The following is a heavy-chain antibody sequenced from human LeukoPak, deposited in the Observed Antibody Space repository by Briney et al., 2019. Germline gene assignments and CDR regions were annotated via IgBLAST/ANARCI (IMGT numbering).Heavy chain of an antibody. CDR1: GYTFTSYA. V-gene: IGHV1-3*01. CDR3: ARVLSSSHFDY. Sequence: ASVKVSCKASGYTFTSYAMHWVRQAPGQRLEWMGWINAGNGNTKYSQKFQGRVTITRDTSASTAYMELSSLRSEDRAVYYCARVLSSSHFDYWGQGTLVTVSS. CDR2: INAGNGNT. J-gene: IGHJ4*02. D-gene: IGHD6-13*01.